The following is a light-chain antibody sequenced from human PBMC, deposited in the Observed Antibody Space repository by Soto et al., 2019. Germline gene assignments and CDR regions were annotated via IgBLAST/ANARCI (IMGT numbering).Light chain of an antibody. J-gene: IGKJ4*01. CDR3: QQRRDWPVT. Sequence: EIVMTQSPATLSVSPGERGTLSCRASQSIRSNVAWYQQRPGQAPRLLIFGASVRATGVPDRFSGSGSGTDFTLTNSSLEPEAFAVCYCQQRRDWPVTFGGGTKVDIK. V-gene: IGKV3-11*01. CDR2: GAS. CDR1: QSIRSN.